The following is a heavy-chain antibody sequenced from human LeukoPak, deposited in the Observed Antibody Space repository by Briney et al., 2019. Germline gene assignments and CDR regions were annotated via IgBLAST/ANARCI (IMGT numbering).Heavy chain of an antibody. CDR2: INHSGST. Sequence: SETLSLTCTVSGGSISSGASDWGWIRQHPKRGLEWVGYINHSGSTYYNPSLGSRVSMSVDTSKNQFSLKLSSVTAADSAVYYCARAARQGFTMIVVPFFYFDLWGRGTLVTVSS. J-gene: IGHJ2*01. CDR1: GGSISSGASD. D-gene: IGHD3-22*01. V-gene: IGHV4-31*03. CDR3: ARAARQGFTMIVVPFFYFDL.